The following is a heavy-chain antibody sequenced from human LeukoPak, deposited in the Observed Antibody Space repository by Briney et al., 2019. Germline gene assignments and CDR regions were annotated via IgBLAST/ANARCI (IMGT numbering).Heavy chain of an antibody. CDR2: IRYDGSDK. D-gene: IGHD5-24*01. V-gene: IGHV3-30*02. CDR1: GFTFSGYA. CDR3: AAINIAQLQLRVY. Sequence: GGSLRLSCAASGFTFSGYAMHCVRQAPGKGLEWVSFIRYDGSDKYYADSVKGRFTISRDNSKNTLYLPMNSLRVEDTAVYYVAAINIAQLQLRVYGGQGTLVTVSS. J-gene: IGHJ4*02.